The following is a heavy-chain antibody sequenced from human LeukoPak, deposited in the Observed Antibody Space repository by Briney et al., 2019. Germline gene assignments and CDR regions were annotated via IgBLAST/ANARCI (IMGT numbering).Heavy chain of an antibody. Sequence: ASVKVSCKASGYTFTDYYMHWVRQAPRQGLEWMGWISPNTGGTNYAQKFEGRVTMTRDTSIRTAYMELSRLTSDDTAVYYCARDTKTTVTTAGYWGQGTLVTVSS. D-gene: IGHD4-17*01. V-gene: IGHV1-2*02. CDR2: ISPNTGGT. J-gene: IGHJ4*02. CDR3: ARDTKTTVTTAGY. CDR1: GYTFTDYY.